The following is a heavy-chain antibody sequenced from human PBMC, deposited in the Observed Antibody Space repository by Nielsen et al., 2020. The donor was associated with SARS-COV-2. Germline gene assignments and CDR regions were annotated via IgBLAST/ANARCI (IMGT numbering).Heavy chain of an antibody. V-gene: IGHV6-1*01. Sequence: SQTLSLTCVISGDSVSSSSVAWNWIRQSQSRGLEWLGRIYYRSKWFYEYSPSVRRRITIDPDTSKNQFSLQLNSVTSEDTDMYYCTRDPGYYHGMDVWGQGTTVTVSS. J-gene: IGHJ6*02. CDR3: TRDPGYYHGMDV. CDR1: GDSVSSSSVA. CDR2: IYYRSKWFY.